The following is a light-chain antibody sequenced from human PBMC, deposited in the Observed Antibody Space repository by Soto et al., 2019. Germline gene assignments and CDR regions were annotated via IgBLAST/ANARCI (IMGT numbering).Light chain of an antibody. CDR1: SSNIGAGYG. CDR2: GNT. V-gene: IGLV1-40*01. J-gene: IGLJ3*02. CDR3: SSYTSSSTWV. Sequence: QSVLTQPPSVSGAPGQRVTISCTGSSSNIGAGYGVHWYQQLPGAAPKLLIYGNTNRPSGVPDRISGSQSGTSASLAITGLQAEDEADYYCSSYTSSSTWVFGGGTKVTVL.